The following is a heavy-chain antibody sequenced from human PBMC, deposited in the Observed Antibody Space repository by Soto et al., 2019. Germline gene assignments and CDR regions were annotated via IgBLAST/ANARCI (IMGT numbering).Heavy chain of an antibody. CDR1: GFTFIYYW. Sequence: PGGSLRLSYAASGFTFIYYWMSWVRQAPGKGLEWVANIKQDGGDQFYLDSVKGRCSISRDNARNLLYLHMSSLRVEDTALYYCARDEGIDYWGQGTLVTVYS. V-gene: IGHV3-7*03. CDR3: ARDEGIDY. CDR2: IKQDGGDQ. J-gene: IGHJ4*02.